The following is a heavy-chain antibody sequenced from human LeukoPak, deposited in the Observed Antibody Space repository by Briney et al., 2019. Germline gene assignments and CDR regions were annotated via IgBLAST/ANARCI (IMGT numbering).Heavy chain of an antibody. CDR1: GFPLSSYS. CDR3: VRVKGSYFDY. J-gene: IGHJ4*02. D-gene: IGHD2-15*01. CDR2: ISSSGSAI. Sequence: GGSLRLSCAASGFPLSSYSINWVRQAPGKGIEWVSYISSSGSAIYYVDSVKGRFTVSRDNAKNSLFLQMNSPRAEDTAVYYCVRVKGSYFDYWGQGALVTVSS. V-gene: IGHV3-48*01.